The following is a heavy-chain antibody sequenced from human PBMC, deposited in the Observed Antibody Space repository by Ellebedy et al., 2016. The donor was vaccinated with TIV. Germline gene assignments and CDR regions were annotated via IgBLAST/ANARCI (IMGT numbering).Heavy chain of an antibody. D-gene: IGHD3-10*01. CDR2: ITSGSSTI. J-gene: IGHJ4*02. Sequence: GESLKISCAASGFNLSTYSMNWVRQAPGKGLEWVSYITSGSSTIKYADSVKGRFTISRDNAKNSLYLQMNSLRAEDTALYYCARVQLVWFESDCWGQGTLVTVSS. CDR3: ARVQLVWFESDC. CDR1: GFNLSTYS. V-gene: IGHV3-48*01.